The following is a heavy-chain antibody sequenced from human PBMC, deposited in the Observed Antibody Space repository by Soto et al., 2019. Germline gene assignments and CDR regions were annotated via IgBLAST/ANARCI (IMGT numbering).Heavy chain of an antibody. Sequence: SETLSLTCTVSGSSINSSGYYWGWIRQPPGKGLEWIGSMFYGVSTYYNPSLKSRVTVSVDTSKIQFSLNLRSVTAADTAVYYCARLPSRHLVDYWGQGTLVTVSS. CDR1: GSSINSSGYY. V-gene: IGHV4-39*01. D-gene: IGHD3-3*02. CDR3: ARLPSRHLVDY. CDR2: MFYGVST. J-gene: IGHJ4*02.